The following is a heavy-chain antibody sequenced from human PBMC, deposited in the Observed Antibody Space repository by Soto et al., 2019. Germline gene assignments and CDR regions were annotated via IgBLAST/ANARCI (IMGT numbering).Heavy chain of an antibody. D-gene: IGHD1-26*01. CDR3: ARVVPGGRYFDL. CDR2: IIPIFGTA. V-gene: IGHV1-69*01. Sequence: QVQLVQSGAEVKKPGSSVKVSCKASGSTFSSCAISWVRQAPGQGLEWMGGIIPIFGTANYAQKFQGRVTITADESTSTAYMELSSLRSDDTAVYYCARVVPGGRYFDLWGRGTLVTVSS. J-gene: IGHJ2*01. CDR1: GSTFSSCA.